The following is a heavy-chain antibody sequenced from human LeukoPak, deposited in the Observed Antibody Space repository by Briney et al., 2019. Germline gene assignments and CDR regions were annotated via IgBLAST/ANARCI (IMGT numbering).Heavy chain of an antibody. V-gene: IGHV3-30*18. D-gene: IGHD3-9*01. CDR1: GFTFSSYG. CDR3: AEEGFDTIFPDY. J-gene: IGHJ4*02. CDR2: ISYDGSNK. Sequence: GRSLRLSCAASGFTFSSYGMHWVRQAPGKGLEWVAVISYDGSNKYYADSVKGRFTISRDNSKNTLYLQMNSLRAEDTAVYYCAEEGFDTIFPDYWGQGTLVTVSS.